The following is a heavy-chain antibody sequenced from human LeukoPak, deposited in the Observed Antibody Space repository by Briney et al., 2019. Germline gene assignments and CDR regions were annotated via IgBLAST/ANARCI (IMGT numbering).Heavy chain of an antibody. CDR1: GGSINRSSYY. CDR3: AETSPFFYDSSGVPGYYFDH. CDR2: IYYSGST. J-gene: IGHJ4*02. Sequence: SETLSLNCTVSGGSINRSSYYWCWIRQPPGKLVECVGIIYYSGSTYYNPSLKSRVTISVDTSKKQASLKLNSVTAADTAAYYCAETSPFFYDSSGVPGYYFDHWGQGTLVTVSS. D-gene: IGHD3-22*01. V-gene: IGHV4-39*01.